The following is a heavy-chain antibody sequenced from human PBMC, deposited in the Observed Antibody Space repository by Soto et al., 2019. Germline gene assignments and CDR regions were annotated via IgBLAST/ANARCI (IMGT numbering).Heavy chain of an antibody. D-gene: IGHD3-22*01. J-gene: IGHJ4*02. Sequence: EVQLVESGGDLVQPGRSLRLSCRDSGLTFRGYAMTWFRQAPGKGLEWVGCIKSRAEGGATYYAASVKDRFTISRDDSNSIAYLHMNSLEIEDTAVYYCARDGVGGYGDSWGQGTLVTVSA. CDR3: ARDGVGGYGDS. V-gene: IGHV3-49*03. CDR2: IKSRAEGGAT. CDR1: GLTFRGYA.